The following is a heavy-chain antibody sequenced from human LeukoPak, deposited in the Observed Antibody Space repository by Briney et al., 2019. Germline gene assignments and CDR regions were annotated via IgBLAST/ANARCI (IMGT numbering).Heavy chain of an antibody. D-gene: IGHD2-21*02. Sequence: GGSLRLSCTASGFTFSTYWMSWVRQAPGKGLEWVANIHPDGNERYHVDSVKGRFTISRDNAKNSLYLQMNSLRVEDTAVYYCARGDDFSGDYWGQGTLVTVSS. J-gene: IGHJ4*02. CDR1: GFTFSTYW. V-gene: IGHV3-7*04. CDR3: ARGDDFSGDY. CDR2: IHPDGNER.